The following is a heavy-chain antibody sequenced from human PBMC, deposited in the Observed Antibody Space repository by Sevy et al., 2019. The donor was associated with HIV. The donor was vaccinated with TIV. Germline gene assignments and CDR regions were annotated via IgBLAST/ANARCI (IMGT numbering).Heavy chain of an antibody. D-gene: IGHD3-10*01. CDR2: ISYDGSNK. Sequence: GGSLRLSCAASGFTFSSYAMHWVRQAPGKGLEWVAVISYDGSNKYYADSVKGRFTISRDNSKNTLYLQMNSLRAEDTAVYYCARGMVRGKDYYGIDVRGQGTTVTVSS. CDR1: GFTFSSYA. J-gene: IGHJ6*02. V-gene: IGHV3-30*04. CDR3: ARGMVRGKDYYGIDV.